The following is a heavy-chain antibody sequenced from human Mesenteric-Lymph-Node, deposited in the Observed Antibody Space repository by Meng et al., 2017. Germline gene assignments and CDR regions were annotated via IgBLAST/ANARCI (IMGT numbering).Heavy chain of an antibody. J-gene: IGHJ4*02. Sequence: QLHLQQWGAGLLKPSETLSLTSAVYGGSFSGYYWSWIRQPPGKGLEWIGEINHSGSTNYNPSLKSRVTISVDTSKNQFSLKLSSVTAADTAVYYCARGRGYGDYGSLYWGQGTLVTVSS. D-gene: IGHD4-17*01. CDR2: INHSGST. CDR3: ARGRGYGDYGSLY. CDR1: GGSFSGYY. V-gene: IGHV4-34*01.